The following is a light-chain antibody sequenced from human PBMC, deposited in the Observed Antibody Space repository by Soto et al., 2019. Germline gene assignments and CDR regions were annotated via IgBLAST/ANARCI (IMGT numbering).Light chain of an antibody. CDR2: EVS. CDR3: SSYSTSITRVV. Sequence: QSALTQPASVSGSPGQSITISCTGTSSDVGGYNYVSWYQQHPGKSPKLIIYEVSNRPSGVSNRFSGSKSGNTASLTISGLQAEDEADYYCSSYSTSITRVVFGGGTKLTVL. V-gene: IGLV2-14*01. CDR1: SSDVGGYNY. J-gene: IGLJ2*01.